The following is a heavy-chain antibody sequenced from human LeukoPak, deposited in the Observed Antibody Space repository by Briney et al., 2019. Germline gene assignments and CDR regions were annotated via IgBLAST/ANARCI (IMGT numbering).Heavy chain of an antibody. CDR2: IDHFGST. CDR3: ARGYYDSSGYFRVVPRILKFDY. D-gene: IGHD3-22*01. CDR1: GGSFNSYY. V-gene: IGHV4-34*01. J-gene: IGHJ4*02. Sequence: PSETLSLTCAVYGGSFNSYYWNWVRQPPGKGLEWIGEIDHFGSTNYNPSLKSRVTISLDTSKNQFSLKLTSVSAADTAVYFCARGYYDSSGYFRVVPRILKFDYWGQGILVIVSS.